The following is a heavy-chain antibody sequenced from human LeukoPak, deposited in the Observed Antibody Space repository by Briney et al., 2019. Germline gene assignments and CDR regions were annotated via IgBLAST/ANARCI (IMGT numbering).Heavy chain of an antibody. CDR3: ATLGEYYDSSGYYYN. CDR1: GGSFSGYY. CDR2: INHSGST. J-gene: IGHJ4*02. V-gene: IGHV4-34*01. D-gene: IGHD3-22*01. Sequence: SETLSLTCAVYGGSFSGYYWSWIRQPPGKGLEWIGEINHSGSTNYNPSLKSRVTISVDTSKDQFSLKLTSVTAADTAVYYCATLGEYYDSSGYYYNWGQGTLVTVSS.